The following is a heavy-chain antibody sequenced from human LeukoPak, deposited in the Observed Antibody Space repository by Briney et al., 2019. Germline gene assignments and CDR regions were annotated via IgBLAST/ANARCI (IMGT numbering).Heavy chain of an antibody. CDR1: GYTFTSYY. CDR3: ARARGYYYGSGSPGEYMDV. Sequence: ASVKVSCKASGYTFTSYYMHWVRRAPGQGLEWMGIINPSGGSTSYAQKFQGRVTMTRDTSTSTVYMELSSLRSEDTAVYYCARARGYYYGSGSPGEYMDVWGKGTTVTVSS. V-gene: IGHV1-46*01. J-gene: IGHJ6*03. CDR2: INPSGGST. D-gene: IGHD3-10*01.